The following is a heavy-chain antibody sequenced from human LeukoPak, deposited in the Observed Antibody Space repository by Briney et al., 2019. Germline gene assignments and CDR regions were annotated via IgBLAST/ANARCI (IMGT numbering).Heavy chain of an antibody. J-gene: IGHJ3*02. Sequence: GASVKVSCKASGYTFTSYGISWVRQAPGQGLEWMGWISAYNGNTNYAQKLQGRVTMTTDTSTSTAYMELRSLRSDDTAVYYCARDLQWLRWGGNAFDIWGQGTMVTVSS. CDR1: GYTFTSYG. CDR3: ARDLQWLRWGGNAFDI. D-gene: IGHD5-12*01. V-gene: IGHV1-18*01. CDR2: ISAYNGNT.